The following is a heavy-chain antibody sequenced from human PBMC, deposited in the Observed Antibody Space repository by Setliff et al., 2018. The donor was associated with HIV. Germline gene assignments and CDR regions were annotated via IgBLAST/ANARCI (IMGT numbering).Heavy chain of an antibody. CDR1: GFTFSDYW. CDR2: INQDGSVE. J-gene: IGHJ4*02. CDR3: ARGGGGARRVIGS. V-gene: IGHV3-7*03. Sequence: GGSLRLSCAASGFTFSDYWINWVRQAPGKGLEWVANINQDGSVEGYVDSVKGRFTISRDNAKSSLYLQMSSLRAEDTAVYYCARGGGGARRVIGSWGQGALVTVSS. D-gene: IGHD6-6*01.